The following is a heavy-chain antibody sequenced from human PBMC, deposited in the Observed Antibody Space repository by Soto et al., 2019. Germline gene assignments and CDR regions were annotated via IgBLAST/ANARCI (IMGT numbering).Heavy chain of an antibody. D-gene: IGHD6-13*01. J-gene: IGHJ5*02. V-gene: IGHV4-4*02. CDR3: AREVNSSPARGPNWFDP. Sequence: QVQLQESGPGLVQPSGTLSLTCAVSGDSINNSHWWSWVRQTPGKGLEWIGETYHSGTTNYNPYLKPHVTISIDKSKNQFSLKMTSVTAADTDVYYCAREVNSSPARGPNWFDPWGQGTLVTASS. CDR1: GDSINNSHW. CDR2: TYHSGTT.